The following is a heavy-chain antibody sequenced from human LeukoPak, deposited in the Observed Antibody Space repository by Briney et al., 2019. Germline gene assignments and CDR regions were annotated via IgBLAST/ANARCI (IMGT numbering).Heavy chain of an antibody. CDR3: ARRYDFWSGSPTAFDY. CDR1: GYTFTGYY. V-gene: IGHV1-2*02. Sequence: GAAVTVSCMASGYTFTGYYIHWVRQAPGQGRECMGFINPNTGGTSYAQKFQARVTTTRDTSISTAYMQLSGLRSDDTAVYYCARRYDFWSGSPTAFDYWGQGTLVTVSS. D-gene: IGHD3-3*01. J-gene: IGHJ4*02. CDR2: INPNTGGT.